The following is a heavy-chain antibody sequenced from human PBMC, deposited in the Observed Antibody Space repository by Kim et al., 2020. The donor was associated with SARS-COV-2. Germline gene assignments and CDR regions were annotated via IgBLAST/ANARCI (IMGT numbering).Heavy chain of an antibody. CDR1: GDSVATDF. V-gene: IGHV4-59*02. J-gene: IGHJ6*02. CDR3: TRAHQLAPRGYGMDV. CDR2: VSYSGGT. D-gene: IGHD1-1*01. Sequence: ETLSLTCTVSGDSVATDFWTWIRQAPGKGLDWIGYVSYSGGTSYNPSLRGRLTISVDTSRTHVSLRLNSVTAADTGIYYCTRAHQLAPRGYGMDVWGQG.